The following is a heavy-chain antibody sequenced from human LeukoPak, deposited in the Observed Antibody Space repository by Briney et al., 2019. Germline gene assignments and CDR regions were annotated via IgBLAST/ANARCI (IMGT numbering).Heavy chain of an antibody. Sequence: VASVKVSCKASGYTFTSYGISWVRQAPGQGLEWMGWISAYNGNTNYAQKLQGRVTMTTDTSTSTAYMELRSLRSDDTAVYYCASQGHSYYYGSGSYNYWGQGTLVTVSS. CDR1: GYTFTSYG. CDR2: ISAYNGNT. CDR3: ASQGHSYYYGSGSYNY. D-gene: IGHD3-10*01. V-gene: IGHV1-18*01. J-gene: IGHJ4*02.